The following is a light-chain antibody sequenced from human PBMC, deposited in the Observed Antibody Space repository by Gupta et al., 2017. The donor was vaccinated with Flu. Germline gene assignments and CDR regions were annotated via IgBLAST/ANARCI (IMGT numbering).Light chain of an antibody. CDR2: DAS. J-gene: IGKJ4*02. V-gene: IGKV3-15*01. CDR3: QQCRGWPS. CDR1: QSVSSN. Sequence: SPATLSVSPGERATLSCRASQSVSSNLAWYQQKPGQAPRLLIYDASTRATGIPARFSGSGSGTEFTLTISSLESEDFAVYFCQQCRGWPSFGEGTTVEIK.